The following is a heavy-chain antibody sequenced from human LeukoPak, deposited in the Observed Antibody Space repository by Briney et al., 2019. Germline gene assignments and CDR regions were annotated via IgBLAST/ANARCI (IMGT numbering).Heavy chain of an antibody. D-gene: IGHD3-10*01. CDR3: ARDSPRITMVRGVIGAFDI. CDR2: ISSSSYI. V-gene: IGHV3-21*01. Sequence: PGGSLRLPCAASGFTFSSYSMNWVRQAPGKGLEWVSSISSSSYIYYADSVKGRFTISRDNAKNSLYLQMNSLRAEDTAVYYCARDSPRITMVRGVIGAFDIWGQGTMVTVSS. J-gene: IGHJ3*02. CDR1: GFTFSSYS.